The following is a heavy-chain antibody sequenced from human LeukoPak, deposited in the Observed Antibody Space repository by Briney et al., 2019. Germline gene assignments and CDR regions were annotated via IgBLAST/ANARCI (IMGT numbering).Heavy chain of an antibody. D-gene: IGHD6-13*01. Sequence: SETLSLTCTVSGASISSSSYYWGWIRQPPGKGLEWIGSIYHSGSTYYNPSLKSRVTISVDTSKNQFSLKLSSVTAADTAVYYCATYSSSWPTHYYYYYYMDVWGKGTTVTVSS. J-gene: IGHJ6*03. CDR2: IYHSGST. CDR3: ATYSSSWPTHYYYYYYMDV. V-gene: IGHV4-39*07. CDR1: GASISSSSYY.